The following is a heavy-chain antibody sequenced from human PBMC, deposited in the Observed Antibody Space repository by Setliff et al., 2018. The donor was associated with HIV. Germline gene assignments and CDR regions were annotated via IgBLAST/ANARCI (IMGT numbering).Heavy chain of an antibody. J-gene: IGHJ3*01. CDR2: VYYSGST. V-gene: IGHV4-39*06. CDR1: GDSISSSSYY. Sequence: PSETLSLTCTVSGDSISSSSYYWGWIRQPPGKGLEWIGSVYYSGSTYYNPSLKSRVTISVDTSKNQFALKLSSVTAADTAVYYCARGDNFWSGYNFWGQGTMVTVSS. CDR3: ARGDNFWSGYNF. D-gene: IGHD3-3*01.